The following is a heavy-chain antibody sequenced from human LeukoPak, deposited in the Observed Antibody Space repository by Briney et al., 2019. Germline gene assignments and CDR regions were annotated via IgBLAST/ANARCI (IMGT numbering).Heavy chain of an antibody. V-gene: IGHV1-69*06. Sequence: SVKVSCKASGGTFSSYAISWVRQAPGQGLEWMGGIIPIFGTANYAQKFQGRVTITADKSTSTAYMELSSLRSEDTAVYYCARGAHGGYSYGYLDYWGQGTLVTVSS. CDR1: GGTFSSYA. D-gene: IGHD5-18*01. CDR2: IIPIFGTA. CDR3: ARGAHGGYSYGYLDY. J-gene: IGHJ4*02.